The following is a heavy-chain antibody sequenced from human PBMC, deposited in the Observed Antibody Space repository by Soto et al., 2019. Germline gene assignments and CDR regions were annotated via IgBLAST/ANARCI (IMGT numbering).Heavy chain of an antibody. V-gene: IGHV3-15*07. CDR1: GFTFSNAW. Sequence: GGSLRLSCAASGFTFSNAWVNWVRQAPGKGLEWVGRIKSKTDGGTTDYAAPVKGRFTISRDDSKNTLYLQMNSLKTEDTAVYYCTTDPEDTEEVDYWGQGTLVTVSS. CDR2: IKSKTDGGTT. D-gene: IGHD5-18*01. J-gene: IGHJ4*02. CDR3: TTDPEDTEEVDY.